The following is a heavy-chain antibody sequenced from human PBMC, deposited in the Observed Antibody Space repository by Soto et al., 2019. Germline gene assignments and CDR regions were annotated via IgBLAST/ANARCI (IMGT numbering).Heavy chain of an antibody. J-gene: IGHJ6*02. CDR1: GGTFSSYT. CDR2: IIPILGIA. V-gene: IGHV1-69*04. CDR3: ARDYYDSSGYFSYYYYGMDV. D-gene: IGHD3-22*01. Sequence: GASVKVSCKASGGTFSSYTISWVRQAPGQGLEWMGRIIPILGIANYAQKFQGRVTITADKSTSTAYMELSSLRSEDTAVYYCARDYYDSSGYFSYYYYGMDVWG.